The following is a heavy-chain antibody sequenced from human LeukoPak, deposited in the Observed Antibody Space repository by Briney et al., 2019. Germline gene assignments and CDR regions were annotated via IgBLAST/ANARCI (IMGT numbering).Heavy chain of an antibody. J-gene: IGHJ4*02. Sequence: GESLKISCKGSGYSFTSYWIGWVRQMPGKGLEWMGIIYPGDSDTRYSPSFQGQVTISADKSISTAYLQWSSLKASDTAMYYCARRYYYDSGGYKIGLYYFDYWGQGTLVTVSS. CDR1: GYSFTSYW. V-gene: IGHV5-51*01. CDR2: IYPGDSDT. D-gene: IGHD3-22*01. CDR3: ARRYYYDSGGYKIGLYYFDY.